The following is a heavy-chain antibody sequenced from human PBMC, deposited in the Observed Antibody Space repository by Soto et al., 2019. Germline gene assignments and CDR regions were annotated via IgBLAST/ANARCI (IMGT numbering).Heavy chain of an antibody. D-gene: IGHD3-22*01. J-gene: IGHJ6*02. Sequence: ASVKVSCKASGYTFTSYAMHWVRQAPGQRLEWMGWINAGNGNTEYSQKFQGRVTITRDTSASTAYMELSSLRSEDTAVYYCARETYYYDSSGYYPYYYGMDVWGQGTTVTVSS. CDR2: INAGNGNT. V-gene: IGHV1-3*01. CDR1: GYTFTSYA. CDR3: ARETYYYDSSGYYPYYYGMDV.